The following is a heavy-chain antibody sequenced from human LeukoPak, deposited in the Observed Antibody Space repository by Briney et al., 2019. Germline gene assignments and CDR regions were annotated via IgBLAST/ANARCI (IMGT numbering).Heavy chain of an antibody. J-gene: IGHJ4*02. D-gene: IGHD4-17*01. CDR1: GFTFSSYS. V-gene: IGHV3-21*01. Sequence: GGSLRLSCAASGFTFSSYSMNWVRQAPGKGLEWVSSISSSSSYIYYADSVKGRFTISRDNAKNSLYLQMNSLRAEDTAVYYCARDGPSVTTLLDYWGQGTLVTVSS. CDR3: ARDGPSVTTLLDY. CDR2: ISSSSSYI.